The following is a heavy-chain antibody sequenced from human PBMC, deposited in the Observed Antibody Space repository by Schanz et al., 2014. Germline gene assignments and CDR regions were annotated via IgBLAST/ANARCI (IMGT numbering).Heavy chain of an antibody. J-gene: IGHJ6*02. D-gene: IGHD5-18*01. CDR2: INGYNGHT. CDR1: GYTFTSDS. V-gene: IGHV1-46*01. CDR3: ARGDSQGYNYGHNIGAYYYGMDV. Sequence: QVQLVQSGAEVKKPGASVKVSCKACGYTFTSDSMHWVRQAPGQGLEWMGWINGYNGHTLYAQKFQGSVTMTTDTSTSTASMELSSLRSEDTAVYYCARGDSQGYNYGHNIGAYYYGMDVWGQGTTVTVSS.